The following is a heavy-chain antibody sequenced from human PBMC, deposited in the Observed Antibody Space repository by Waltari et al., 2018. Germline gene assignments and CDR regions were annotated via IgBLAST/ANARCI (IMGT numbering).Heavy chain of an antibody. V-gene: IGHV3-9*01. J-gene: IGHJ3*02. CDR2: MSWNSGSI. CDR3: AKPIRSGSYPLGAFDI. D-gene: IGHD1-26*01. Sequence: EVQLVESGGGLVQPGRSLRLSCAASGFTFDDYAMHWVRQAPGTGLEWVSGMSWNSGSIGDADSVKGRFTISRDNAKNSLYLQMNSLRAEDTALYYCAKPIRSGSYPLGAFDIWGQGTMVTVSS. CDR1: GFTFDDYA.